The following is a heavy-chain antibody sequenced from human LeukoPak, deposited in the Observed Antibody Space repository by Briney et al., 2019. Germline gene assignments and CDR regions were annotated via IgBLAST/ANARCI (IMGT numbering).Heavy chain of an antibody. V-gene: IGHV4-31*03. J-gene: IGHJ4*02. CDR3: ARITDYYDSSGYY. Sequence: SETLSLTCTVSGGSISSGGYYWSWIRQHPGKGLEWIGYIYYSGSTYYNPSLKSRVTISVDTSKNQFSLKLSSVTAADTAVYYCARITDYYDSSGYYWGQGTLVTVSS. CDR1: GGSISSGGYY. CDR2: IYYSGST. D-gene: IGHD3-22*01.